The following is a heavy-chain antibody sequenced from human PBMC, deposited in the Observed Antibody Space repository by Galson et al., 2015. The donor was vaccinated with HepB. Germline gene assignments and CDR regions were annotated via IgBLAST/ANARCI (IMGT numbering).Heavy chain of an antibody. J-gene: IGHJ4*02. Sequence: SLRLSCAGSGFSFSSEWKSWVRQAPGKGLEWVANIKKDGSEKYYVDSVKGRFTISRDNAKNSPYLQMNSLRAEDTAIYYCARGFATVYWGQGTLVTVSA. V-gene: IGHV3-7*04. CDR1: GFSFSSEW. CDR2: IKKDGSEK. CDR3: ARGFATVY.